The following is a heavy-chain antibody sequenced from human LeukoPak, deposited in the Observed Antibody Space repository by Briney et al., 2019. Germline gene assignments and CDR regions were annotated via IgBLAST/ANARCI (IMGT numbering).Heavy chain of an antibody. CDR3: ARGTGTTYYYYYMDV. CDR2: VYYSGST. J-gene: IGHJ6*03. CDR1: GGSISSYY. D-gene: IGHD1-1*01. Sequence: SETLSLTCTVSGGSISSYYWSWIRQPPGKGLDWIGYVYYSGSTNYNPSLKSRVTISVDTSKNQFSLKLSSVTAADTAVYYCARGTGTTYYYYYMDVWGKGTTVTVSS. V-gene: IGHV4-59*01.